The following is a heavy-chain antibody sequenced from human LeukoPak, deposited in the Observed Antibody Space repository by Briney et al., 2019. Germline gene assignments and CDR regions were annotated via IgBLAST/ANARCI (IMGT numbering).Heavy chain of an antibody. CDR3: ARDCSSTSCPAFTLYYYYGMDV. J-gene: IGHJ6*02. D-gene: IGHD2-2*01. V-gene: IGHV3-21*01. Sequence: TGGSLRLSCAASGFTFSSYSMNWVRQAPGKGLEWVSSISSSSSYIYYADSVKGRFTISRDNAKNSLYLQMNSLGAEDTAVYYCARDCSSTSCPAFTLYYYYGMDVWGQGTTVTVSS. CDR2: ISSSSSYI. CDR1: GFTFSSYS.